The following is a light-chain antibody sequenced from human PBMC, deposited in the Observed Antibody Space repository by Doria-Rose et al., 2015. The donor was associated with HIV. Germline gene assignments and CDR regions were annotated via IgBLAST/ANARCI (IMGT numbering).Light chain of an antibody. CDR2: RAS. CDR3: QQYSQWPPYT. V-gene: IGKV3-15*01. CDR1: QGIGSD. Sequence: EIVMTQSPATLSVSPGERATLSCRASQGIGSDLAWYQQKPGQAPRLLIYRASIRATGIPPRFTGGGSGTEFTLTISSLKSGDFAVYFCQQYSQWPPYTFGQGTKLEVK. J-gene: IGKJ2*01.